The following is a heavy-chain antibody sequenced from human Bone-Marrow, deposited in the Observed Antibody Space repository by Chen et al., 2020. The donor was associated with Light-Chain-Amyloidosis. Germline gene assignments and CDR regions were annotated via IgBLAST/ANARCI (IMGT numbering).Heavy chain of an antibody. CDR3: AQLYSYGRPFKH. V-gene: IGHV3-23*01. CDR2: ISSTGSAA. D-gene: IGHD5-18*01. CDR1: GFTFSRYP. J-gene: IGHJ4*02. Sequence: EVQLLESGGGLVQPGGSLRLSCEASGFTFSRYPMSWVRQASGKGLEWVSSISSTGSAAYYADTVKGRFTISRDDSKNTLYLQMNSLRPEDTAVYYCAQLYSYGRPFKHWGQGTLVSVSS.